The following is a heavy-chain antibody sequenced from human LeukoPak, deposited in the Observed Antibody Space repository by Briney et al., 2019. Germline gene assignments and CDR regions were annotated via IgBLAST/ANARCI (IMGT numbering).Heavy chain of an antibody. CDR3: ARAMISGSDY. Sequence: GGSLRLSCAGSGFTFSTSWMHWVRQAPGKGLVWVSRINSDGSTTTYADSVKGRFAISRDNAKNTVYLQMNSLRAEDTAVYYCARAMISGSDYWGQGTLVTVSS. CDR2: INSDGSTT. J-gene: IGHJ4*02. D-gene: IGHD3-22*01. V-gene: IGHV3-74*01. CDR1: GFTFSTSW.